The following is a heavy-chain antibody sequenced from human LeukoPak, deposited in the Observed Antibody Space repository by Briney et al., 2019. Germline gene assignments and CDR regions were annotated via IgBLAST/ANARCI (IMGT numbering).Heavy chain of an antibody. D-gene: IGHD6-6*01. V-gene: IGHV1-69*05. CDR2: IIPIFGTA. CDR3: ASSIAARPFAFDI. Sequence: SVKVSCKASGGTFSSYAISWVRQAPGQGLEWMGGIIPIFGTANYAQKLQGRVTITTDESTSTAYMELSSLRSEDTAVYYCASSIAARPFAFDIWGQGTMVTVSS. CDR1: GGTFSSYA. J-gene: IGHJ3*02.